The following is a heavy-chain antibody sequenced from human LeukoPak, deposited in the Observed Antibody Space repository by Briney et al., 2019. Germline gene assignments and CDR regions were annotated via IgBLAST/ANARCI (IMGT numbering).Heavy chain of an antibody. D-gene: IGHD2-21*02. CDR1: GFTFSSYS. Sequence: GGSLRLSCAASGFTFSSYSMNWVRQAPGKGLEWVSYISSSSSTIYYADSVKGRFTISRDNAKNSLYLQMNSLRAEDTAVYYCARDDPIDTDRGGDCYSSPDAFDIWGQGTMVTVSS. CDR2: ISSSSSTI. J-gene: IGHJ3*02. V-gene: IGHV3-48*01. CDR3: ARDDPIDTDRGGDCYSSPDAFDI.